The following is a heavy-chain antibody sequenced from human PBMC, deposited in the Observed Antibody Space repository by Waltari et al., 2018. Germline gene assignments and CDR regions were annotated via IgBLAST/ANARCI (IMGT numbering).Heavy chain of an antibody. J-gene: IGHJ2*01. CDR2: IYYSGNS. V-gene: IGHV4-39*01. D-gene: IGHD5-18*01. CDR1: GGSISSSSYY. CDR3: ARMGLQWFFDL. Sequence: QLQLQESGPGLVKPSETLSLTCTVSGGSISSSSYYWGWIRQPPGKGLEWIGSIYYSGNSDEKPSLKSRVTRSGDTAKNQFSLKLSSVTAADTAVYYCARMGLQWFFDLWGRGTLVTVSS.